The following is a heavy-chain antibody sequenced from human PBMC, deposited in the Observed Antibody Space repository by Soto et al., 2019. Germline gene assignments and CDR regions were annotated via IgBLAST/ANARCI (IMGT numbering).Heavy chain of an antibody. CDR2: IYYSGST. CDR3: AGTVTPFDY. CDR1: GGSISSSSYY. J-gene: IGHJ4*02. Sequence: SETLSLTCTVSGGSISSSSYYWGWIRQPPGKGLEWIGSIYYSGSTYYNPSLKSRVTISVDTSKNQFSLKLSSVTAADTAVYYCAGTVTPFDYWGQGTLVTVSS. V-gene: IGHV4-39*01. D-gene: IGHD4-4*01.